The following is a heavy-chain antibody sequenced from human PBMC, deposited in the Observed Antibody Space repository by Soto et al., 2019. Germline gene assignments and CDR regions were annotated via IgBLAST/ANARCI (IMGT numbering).Heavy chain of an antibody. CDR2: ITGSGTHS. CDR3: AKGTSSEFLLSFDD. D-gene: IGHD3-10*01. J-gene: IGHJ4*01. CDR1: GFPSSTYGFSTYA. Sequence: EVQLLQSGGGLVQPGGSLRLSCMASGFPSSTYGFSTYAMTWVRQPPGRGLEWVSVITGSGTHSYYADSVKGRFTISRDNSRNTLFLQMDSLRADDTAVYFCAKGTSSEFLLSFDDCGHGTLVTVSS. V-gene: IGHV3-23*01.